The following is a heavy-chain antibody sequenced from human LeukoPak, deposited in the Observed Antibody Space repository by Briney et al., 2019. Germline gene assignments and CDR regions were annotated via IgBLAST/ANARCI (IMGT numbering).Heavy chain of an antibody. J-gene: IGHJ4*02. V-gene: IGHV1-46*01. CDR3: AREDYYDSSGYKSFFDY. D-gene: IGHD3-22*01. CDR2: INPSVGST. CDR1: GYTFTSYY. Sequence: ASVKVSCKASGYTFTSYYMHWVRQAPGQGLEWMGIINPSVGSTSYAQKFQGRVTMTRDTSTSTVYMELSSLRSEDTAVYYCAREDYYDSSGYKSFFDYWGQGTLVTVSS.